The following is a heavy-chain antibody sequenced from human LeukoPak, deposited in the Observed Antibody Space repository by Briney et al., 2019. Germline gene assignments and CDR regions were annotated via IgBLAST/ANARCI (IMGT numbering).Heavy chain of an antibody. V-gene: IGHV4-4*07. Sequence: SETLSLTCTVSGASISTYYWSWIRLPAGKGLEWIGRIYTSGITIYNPSLNSRVTISVDKSTNQFSLELSSVTAADTAVYYRARDCTPGWGTYFDYWGQGILVTVSS. CDR2: IYTSGIT. D-gene: IGHD3-16*01. J-gene: IGHJ4*02. CDR3: ARDCTPGWGTYFDY. CDR1: GASISTYY.